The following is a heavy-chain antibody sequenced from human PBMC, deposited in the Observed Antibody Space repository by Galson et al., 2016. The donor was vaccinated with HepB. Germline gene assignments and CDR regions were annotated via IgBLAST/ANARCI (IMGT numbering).Heavy chain of an antibody. CDR3: ATSGSYGDFDY. CDR2: IYPGDSET. D-gene: IGHD1-26*01. Sequence: IIYPGDSETRYSPSFQGQVTFSADKSISTAYLQWSSLKASDTAMYYCATSGSYGDFDYWGQGTLVIVSS. V-gene: IGHV5-51*01. J-gene: IGHJ4*02.